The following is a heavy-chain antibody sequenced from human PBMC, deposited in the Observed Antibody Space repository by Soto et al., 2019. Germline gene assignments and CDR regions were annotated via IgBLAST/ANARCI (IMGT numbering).Heavy chain of an antibody. D-gene: IGHD3-3*01. J-gene: IGHJ4*02. CDR2: IKSDGSWA. V-gene: IGHV3-74*01. CDR1: GFTFSSYW. Sequence: GGSLRLSCTASGFTFSSYWMHWVRQAPGKGLEWVSRIKSDGSWALYADSMEGRLTISRDNSKNTLYLQMNSLRAEDTAVYYCAKDLTQFGVVIPDYWGQGTLVTVSS. CDR3: AKDLTQFGVVIPDY.